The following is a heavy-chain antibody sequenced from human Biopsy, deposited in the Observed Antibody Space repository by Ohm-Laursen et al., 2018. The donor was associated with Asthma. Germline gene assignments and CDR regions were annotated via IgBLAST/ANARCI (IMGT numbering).Heavy chain of an antibody. CDR3: AKVRSDWVITESFDY. D-gene: IGHD3-22*01. V-gene: IGHV3-9*01. CDR2: ISWNSATI. CDR1: GFRFDEYT. Sequence: SLRLSCAASGFRFDEYTMHWVRQAPGKGLEWVSGISWNSATIGYADSVEGRFAISRDNAKNSVFLHMDSLRPEDTAFYYCAKVRSDWVITESFDYWGQGTLVTVSS. J-gene: IGHJ4*02.